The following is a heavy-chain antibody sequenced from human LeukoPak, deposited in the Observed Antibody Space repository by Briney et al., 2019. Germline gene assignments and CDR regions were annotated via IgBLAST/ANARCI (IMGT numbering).Heavy chain of an antibody. CDR1: GFTFSSYG. V-gene: IGHV3-33*06. CDR2: IWYDGSNK. Sequence: GGSLRLSCAASGFTFSSYGMHWVRQAPGKGLEWVAVIWYDGSNKYYADSVKGRFTISRDNSKNTLYLQMNSLRAEDTAVYYCAKDSYYYDSSGGYFDYWGQGILVTVSS. CDR3: AKDSYYYDSSGGYFDY. J-gene: IGHJ4*02. D-gene: IGHD3-22*01.